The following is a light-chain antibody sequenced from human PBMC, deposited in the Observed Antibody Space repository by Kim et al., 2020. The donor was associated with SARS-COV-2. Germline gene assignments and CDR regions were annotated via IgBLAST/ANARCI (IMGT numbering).Light chain of an antibody. CDR2: DAS. CDR3: QQRNNWPLT. CDR1: GVINSY. Sequence: LPQGERASLSGRASGVINSYLGWYQQKPGQAPRLVIYDASKRATGIPARFSGSGSGTDFTLTISSLEPEDFAFYYCQQRNNWPLTFGPGTKVDIK. V-gene: IGKV3-11*01. J-gene: IGKJ3*01.